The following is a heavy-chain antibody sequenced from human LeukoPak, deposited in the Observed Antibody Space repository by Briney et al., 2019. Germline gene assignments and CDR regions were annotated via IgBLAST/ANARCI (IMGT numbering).Heavy chain of an antibody. CDR3: ASAENWNDFIY. V-gene: IGHV4-39*07. Sequence: SEALSLTCTVSGGSISSSSYYWGWIRQPPGKGLEWIGSIYYSGSTYYNPPLKSRVTISVDTSKNQFSLKLSSVTAADTAVYYCASAENWNDFIYWGQGTLVTVSS. CDR2: IYYSGST. J-gene: IGHJ4*02. D-gene: IGHD1-1*01. CDR1: GGSISSSSYY.